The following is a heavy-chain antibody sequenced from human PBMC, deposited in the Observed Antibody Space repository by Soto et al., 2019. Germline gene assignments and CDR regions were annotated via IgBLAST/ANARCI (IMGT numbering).Heavy chain of an antibody. CDR2: ISWNSGSI. J-gene: IGHJ4*02. CDR1: GFTFDDYA. CDR3: AKDIYGDRVYYFDY. D-gene: IGHD4-17*01. Sequence: EVQLVESGGGLVQPGRSLRLSCAASGFTFDDYAMHWVRQAPGKGLEWVSGISWNSGSIGYADSVKGQFTISRDNAKNSLYLQMNSLRAEDTALYYCAKDIYGDRVYYFDYWGQGTLVTVSS. V-gene: IGHV3-9*01.